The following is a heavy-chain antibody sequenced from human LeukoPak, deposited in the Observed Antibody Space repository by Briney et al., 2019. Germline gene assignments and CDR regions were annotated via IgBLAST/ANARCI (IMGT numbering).Heavy chain of an antibody. CDR1: GYTLTGYY. V-gene: IGHV1-2*02. J-gene: IGHJ5*02. D-gene: IGHD3-10*01. CDR2: INPNSGGT. CDR3: ARVYGSGSPWTNFDP. Sequence: ASVKVSCKASGYTLTGYYMQSVRQAPGQGLEWRGWINPNSGGTNYAQNFQGRVTMTRDTSISTAYMELRGLISDDTAVYYCARVYGSGSPWTNFDPWGQGTLVTVSS.